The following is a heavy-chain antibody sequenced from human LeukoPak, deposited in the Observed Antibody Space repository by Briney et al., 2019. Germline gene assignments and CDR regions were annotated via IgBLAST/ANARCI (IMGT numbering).Heavy chain of an antibody. D-gene: IGHD6-6*01. CDR3: ARTYSSSSGQFDY. Sequence: SETLSLTCTVSGGSISSSSYYWGWIRQPPGKGLEWIGSIYYSGSTYYNPSLKSRVTISVDTSKNQFSLKLSSATAADTAVYYCARTYSSSSGQFDYWGQGTLVTVSS. V-gene: IGHV4-39*01. CDR2: IYYSGST. CDR1: GGSISSSSYY. J-gene: IGHJ4*02.